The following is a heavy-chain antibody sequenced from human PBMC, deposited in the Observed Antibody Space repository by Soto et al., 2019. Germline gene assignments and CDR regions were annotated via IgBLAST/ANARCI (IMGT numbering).Heavy chain of an antibody. CDR1: GGSISGYY. CDR2: IYYTGST. J-gene: IGHJ4*02. V-gene: IGHV4-59*08. Sequence: SETLSLTCAVSGGSISGYYWSWIRQSPGKGLELIGYIYYTGSTNYNPSLKSRVTISVDTSKNQFSLKLSSVTAADTAVYYCARQPGYWGQGTLVTGSS. CDR3: ARQPGY.